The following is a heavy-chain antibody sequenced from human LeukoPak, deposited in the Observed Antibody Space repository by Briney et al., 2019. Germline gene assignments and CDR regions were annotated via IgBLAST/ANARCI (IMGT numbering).Heavy chain of an antibody. CDR1: GFTFSGSA. CDR3: TRASSSSRNWFDP. CDR2: IRSKANSYAT. D-gene: IGHD6-13*01. Sequence: GGSLKLSCAASGFTFSGSAMHWVRQASGKGLEWVGRIRSKANSYATAYAASVKGRFTISRDDSKNTAYLQMNSLKTEDTAVYYCTRASSSSRNWFDPWGQGTLVTVSS. J-gene: IGHJ5*02. V-gene: IGHV3-73*01.